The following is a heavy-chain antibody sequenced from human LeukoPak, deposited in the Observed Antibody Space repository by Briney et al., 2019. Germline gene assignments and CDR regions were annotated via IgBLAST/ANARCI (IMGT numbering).Heavy chain of an antibody. CDR2: TKSKTDGGTT. J-gene: IGHJ5*02. CDR1: GFTFSNAW. V-gene: IGHV3-15*01. Sequence: PGGSLRLSCAASGFTFSNAWMSWVRQAPGKGLEWVGRTKSKTDGGTTDYAAPVKGRFTISRDDSKNTLYLQMNSLKTEDTAVYYCTTDKGSGWWYWFDPWGQGTLVTVSS. CDR3: TTDKGSGWWYWFDP. D-gene: IGHD6-19*01.